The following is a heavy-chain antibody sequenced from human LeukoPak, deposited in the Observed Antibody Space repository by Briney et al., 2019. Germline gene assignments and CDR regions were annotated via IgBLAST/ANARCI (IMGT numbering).Heavy chain of an antibody. V-gene: IGHV3-66*02. Sequence: GGSLRLSCAASGFIVSSNYMGWVRQAPGKGLEWVSVIYSGGSTYYADSVKGRFTISRDNSKNTLYLQMNSLRAEDTAVYYCAKVYGANYYGSGSWHDAFDIWGQGTMVTVSS. D-gene: IGHD3-10*01. J-gene: IGHJ3*02. CDR3: AKVYGANYYGSGSWHDAFDI. CDR2: IYSGGST. CDR1: GFIVSSNY.